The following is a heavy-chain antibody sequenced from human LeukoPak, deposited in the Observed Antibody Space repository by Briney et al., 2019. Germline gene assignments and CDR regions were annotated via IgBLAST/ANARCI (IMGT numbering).Heavy chain of an antibody. CDR3: AREVYAGNWFDP. Sequence: QPGGSLRLSCAASGFTFSTCAMHWVRQAPGKGLEYVAAISGNGDSTYYANSVKGRFTISRDNSKNTLYLQMGSPRPEDMAVYYCAREVYAGNWFDPWGQGTLVTVSS. J-gene: IGHJ5*02. CDR2: ISGNGDST. D-gene: IGHD2-8*01. V-gene: IGHV3-64*01. CDR1: GFTFSTCA.